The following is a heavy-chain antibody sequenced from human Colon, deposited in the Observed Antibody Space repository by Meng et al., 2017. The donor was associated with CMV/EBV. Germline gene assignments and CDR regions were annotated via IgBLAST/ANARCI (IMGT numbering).Heavy chain of an antibody. CDR1: EFVFHYYS. D-gene: IGHD6-6*01. J-gene: IGHJ6*02. Sequence: GGSLRLSCAASEFVFHYYSISWVRQAPGKGLVWVSRINSDGSSTSYADSVKGRFTISRDNAKNTLYLQMNSLRAEDTAVYYCARQYSSSYYYYGMDVWGQGTTVTVSS. CDR3: ARQYSSSYYYYGMDV. V-gene: IGHV3-74*01. CDR2: INSDGSST.